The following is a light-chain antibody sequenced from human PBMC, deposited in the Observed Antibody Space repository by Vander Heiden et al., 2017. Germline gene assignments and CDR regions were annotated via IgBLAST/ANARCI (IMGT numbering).Light chain of an antibody. CDR3: KEWKSRSFG. CDR1: KLGDKY. CDR2: QDS. V-gene: IGLV3-1*01. J-gene: IGLJ2*01. Sequence: SYELTQPPSVSVSPGQTASITCSGDKLGDKYACWYQQKPGQSPVLVIYQDSKRPSGIPELIYGSNCANTGNTTISGTQAMKDADEYCKEWKSRSFGFGGGTKLTVL.